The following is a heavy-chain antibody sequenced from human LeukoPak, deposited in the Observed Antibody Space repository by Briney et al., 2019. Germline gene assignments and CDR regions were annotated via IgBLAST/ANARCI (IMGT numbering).Heavy chain of an antibody. V-gene: IGHV3-53*01. D-gene: IGHD5-24*01. Sequence: AGGSLRLSCAASGFTVSSNYMSWVRQAPGKGLEWVSITYFGGTTYYADSVKGRFTISRDNSKNTLYLQMNSLRADDTAVYYCARDSEGDGYNFDTWGRGTLVTVSS. CDR2: TYFGGTT. J-gene: IGHJ5*02. CDR1: GFTVSSNY. CDR3: ARDSEGDGYNFDT.